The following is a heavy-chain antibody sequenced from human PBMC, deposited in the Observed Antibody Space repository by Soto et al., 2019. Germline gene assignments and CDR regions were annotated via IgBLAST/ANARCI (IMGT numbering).Heavy chain of an antibody. J-gene: IGHJ4*02. CDR1: GYTFTRYG. V-gene: IGHV1-3*01. CDR2: INAGNGNT. CDR3: ARDXGYYGSGSYFSL. Sequence: ASVKVSCKASGYTFTRYGMHWVRQAPGQRLEWMGWINAGNGNTKYSQKFQGRVTITRDTSASTAYMELSSLRSEDTAVYYCARDXGYYGSGSYFSLWGQGTLVXVSS. D-gene: IGHD3-10*01.